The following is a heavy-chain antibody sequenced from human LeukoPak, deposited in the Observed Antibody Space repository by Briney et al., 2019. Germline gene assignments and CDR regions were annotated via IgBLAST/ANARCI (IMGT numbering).Heavy chain of an antibody. Sequence: AGGSLRLSCAASGFTFSSYAMSWVRQAPGKGLEWVSAISGSGGSAYYADSVKGRFTISRDNSKNTLYLQMNSLRAEDTAVYYCAKDLGDGYNSHWGQGTLVTVSS. CDR1: GFTFSSYA. D-gene: IGHD5-24*01. CDR3: AKDLGDGYNSH. J-gene: IGHJ4*02. V-gene: IGHV3-23*01. CDR2: ISGSGGSA.